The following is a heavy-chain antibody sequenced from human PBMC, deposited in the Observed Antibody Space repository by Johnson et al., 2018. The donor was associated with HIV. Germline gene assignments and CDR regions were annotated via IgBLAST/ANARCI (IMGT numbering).Heavy chain of an antibody. CDR2: IRSKTDGGTT. CDR3: TAHYRNAFDI. J-gene: IGHJ3*02. D-gene: IGHD1-26*01. Sequence: VQLVESGGGLVKPGGSLRLSCAASGFTFSNAWMNWVRQAPGKGLEWVGRIRSKTDGGTTEYAAPVKGRFTLSRDDSKNTLFLQMNSLKTEDTALYYCTAHYRNAFDIWGQGTMVTVSS. V-gene: IGHV3-15*01. CDR1: GFTFSNAW.